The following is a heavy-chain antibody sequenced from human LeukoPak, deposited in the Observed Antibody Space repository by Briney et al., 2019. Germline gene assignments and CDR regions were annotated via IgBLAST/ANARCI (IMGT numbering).Heavy chain of an antibody. J-gene: IGHJ3*02. D-gene: IGHD3/OR15-3a*01. CDR2: VYHSGFT. CDR1: GYSISSGYY. Sequence: SETLSLTCTVSGYSISSGYYWGWLRQPPGKGLEWIGSVYHSGFTYYNPSLKSRVTISVDTSKNQFSLKLSSVTAADTAVYYCARAPPDWARSFDMWGQGTMVTVSS. CDR3: ARAPPDWARSFDM. V-gene: IGHV4-38-2*02.